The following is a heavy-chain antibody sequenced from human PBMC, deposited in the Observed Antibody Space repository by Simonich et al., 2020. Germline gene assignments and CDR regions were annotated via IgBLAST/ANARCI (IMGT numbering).Heavy chain of an antibody. CDR3: ARGKAGSSTSCYDY. CDR1: GFTFSSYA. J-gene: IGHJ4*02. CDR2: MSGRCGST. D-gene: IGHD2-2*01. V-gene: IGHV3-23*01. Sequence: EVQLLESGGGLVQPGGSLRLSCAASGFTFSSYAMSWVRQAPGKGLEWVTAMSGRCGSTYYADPVKGRFTISRHNSKNTLYLQMNSLRAEDTAVYYCARGKAGSSTSCYDYWGQGTLVTVSS.